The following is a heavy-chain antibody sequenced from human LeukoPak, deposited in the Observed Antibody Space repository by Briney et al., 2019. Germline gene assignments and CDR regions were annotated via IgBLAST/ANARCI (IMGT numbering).Heavy chain of an antibody. V-gene: IGHV3-23*01. CDR1: GFTLSSYA. J-gene: IGHJ4*02. Sequence: GGSLRLSCAASGFTLSSYAMSWVRQAPGKGLEWVSAISGSGGSTYYADSVKGRFTISRDNSKNTLYLQMNSLRAEDTAVYYGAKVGYYDSSGYFDYWGQGTLVTVSS. CDR2: ISGSGGST. CDR3: AKVGYYDSSGYFDY. D-gene: IGHD3-22*01.